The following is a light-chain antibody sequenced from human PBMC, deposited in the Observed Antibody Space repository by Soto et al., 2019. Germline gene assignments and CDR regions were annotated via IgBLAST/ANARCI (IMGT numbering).Light chain of an antibody. V-gene: IGKV1-5*03. Sequence: IRMTQSPSTLSASIGDRVTITCRASQDISSWMGWYQQKPGKAPRFLIYKASNLQGGVPSRFSGSGSGTEYSLTISSLQPDDFAIYYCQQYKSYPLTFGGGNKLEIK. J-gene: IGKJ4*01. CDR1: QDISSW. CDR2: KAS. CDR3: QQYKSYPLT.